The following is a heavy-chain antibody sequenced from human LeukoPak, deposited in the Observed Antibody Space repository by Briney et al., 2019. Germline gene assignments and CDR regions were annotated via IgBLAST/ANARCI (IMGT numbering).Heavy chain of an antibody. CDR1: GFTFSSYG. CDR2: IRYDGSNK. D-gene: IGHD3-16*02. CDR3: ARVYTFGGVIVLYYFDY. J-gene: IGHJ4*02. V-gene: IGHV3-30*02. Sequence: GGSLRLSCAASGFTFSSYGMHWVRQAPGKGLEWVAFIRYDGSNKYYADSVKGRFTISRDNSKNSLYLQMNSLRAEDTALYYCARVYTFGGVIVLYYFDYWGQGTLVTVSS.